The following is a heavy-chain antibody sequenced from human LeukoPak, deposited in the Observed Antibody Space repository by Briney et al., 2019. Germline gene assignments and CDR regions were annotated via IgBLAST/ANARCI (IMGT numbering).Heavy chain of an antibody. CDR3: TIPASGYSYGVLDS. D-gene: IGHD5-18*01. CDR2: IRSKTDGGKT. V-gene: IGHV3-15*01. Sequence: GGTLRLSCAASAFTFSNVWMSWVRQAPGKGLEWVGRIRSKTDGGKTDYAAPVKGRFTISRDDSKNTLYLQMDSLKTEDTAVYYCTIPASGYSYGVLDSWGQGALVTVSS. CDR1: AFTFSNVW. J-gene: IGHJ4*02.